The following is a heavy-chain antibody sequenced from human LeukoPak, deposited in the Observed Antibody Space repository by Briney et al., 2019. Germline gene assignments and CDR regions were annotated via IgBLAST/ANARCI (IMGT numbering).Heavy chain of an antibody. CDR1: GGSISSGSYY. CDR3: ARDGECVGGICEMSY. J-gene: IGHJ4*02. D-gene: IGHD2-15*01. Sequence: PSQTLSLTCTVSGGSISSGSYYWSWIRQPAGKGLEWIGRIYTSGSTNYNPSLKSRVTISVDTSKNQFSLKLSSVTAADTAVYYCARDGECVGGICEMSYWGQGTLVTVSS. V-gene: IGHV4-61*02. CDR2: IYTSGST.